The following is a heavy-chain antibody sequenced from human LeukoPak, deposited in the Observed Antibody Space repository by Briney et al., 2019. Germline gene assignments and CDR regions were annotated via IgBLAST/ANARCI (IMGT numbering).Heavy chain of an antibody. CDR3: ARDWYGRFSAGHYMDV. J-gene: IGHJ6*03. V-gene: IGHV3-7*01. Sequence: GGSLRLSCAASGFTLSSYWMSWVRQAPGKGLEWVANINQDGSEKYYVDSVKGRFTISRDNAKNSLYLQMNSLRAEDTAVYYCARDWYGRFSAGHYMDVWGKGTTVTVSS. CDR2: INQDGSEK. D-gene: IGHD3-3*01. CDR1: GFTLSSYW.